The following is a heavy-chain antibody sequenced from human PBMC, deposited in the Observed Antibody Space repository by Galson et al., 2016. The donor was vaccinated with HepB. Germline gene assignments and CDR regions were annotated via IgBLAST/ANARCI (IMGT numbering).Heavy chain of an antibody. CDR3: GKHGGFDY. CDR2: LPTDEYPP. V-gene: IGHV3-74*03. D-gene: IGHD3-16*01. Sequence: SLRLSCAASGFDSSNYVMHWVRQAPGKGLEWVSRLPTDEYPPTYADSVKGRFTISRDNSKNTLYLYMNNLTAGDTAIYYCGKHGGFDYWGQGALVTVSS. CDR1: GFDSSNYV. J-gene: IGHJ4*02.